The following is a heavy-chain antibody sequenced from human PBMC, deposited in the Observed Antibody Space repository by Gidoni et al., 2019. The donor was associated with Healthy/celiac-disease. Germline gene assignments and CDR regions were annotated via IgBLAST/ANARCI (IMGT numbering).Heavy chain of an antibody. CDR3: ARDGGYVVDWDY. J-gene: IGHJ4*02. V-gene: IGHV3-48*01. CDR2: ISSSSSTT. Sequence: EVQLVEPGGGLVQPGGSLSLSFAASGCTFGSYSMNWVRQAPGKGLEWVSYISSSSSTTYYADSVKGRFAISRDNAKNSLYLQMNSLRAEDTAVYYCARDGGYVVDWDYWGQGTLVTVSS. CDR1: GCTFGSYS. D-gene: IGHD2-15*01.